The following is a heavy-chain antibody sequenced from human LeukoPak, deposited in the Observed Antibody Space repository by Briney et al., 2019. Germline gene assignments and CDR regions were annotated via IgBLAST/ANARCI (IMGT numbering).Heavy chain of an antibody. CDR2: INPSGGST. CDR1: GYTFTSYY. Sequence: GASVKVSCKASGYTFTSYYMHWVRQAPGQGLEWMGIINPSGGSTSYAQKLQGRVTMTRDMSTSTVYMELTSLRSDDTAVYYCARDLRRYRGGIAVAGICYWGQGTLVTVSS. CDR3: ARDLRRYRGGIAVAGICY. D-gene: IGHD6-19*01. V-gene: IGHV1-46*01. J-gene: IGHJ4*02.